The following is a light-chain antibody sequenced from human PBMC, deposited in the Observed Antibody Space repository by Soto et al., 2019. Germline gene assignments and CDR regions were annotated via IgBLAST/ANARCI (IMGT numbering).Light chain of an antibody. V-gene: IGLV2-23*01. Sequence: QSALTQPASVSGSPGQSITISCTGTSSDVGSGNLVSWYQQHPGKAPKLMIYEGSKRPSGVSNRFSGSKSGNTASLTISGLQAEDEADYYCCSYAGSSTAIFGGGTKVTVL. CDR3: CSYAGSSTAI. CDR1: SSDVGSGNL. CDR2: EGS. J-gene: IGLJ2*01.